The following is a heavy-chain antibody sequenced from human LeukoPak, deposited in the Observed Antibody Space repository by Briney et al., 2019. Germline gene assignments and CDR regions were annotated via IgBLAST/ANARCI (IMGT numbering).Heavy chain of an antibody. Sequence: TSETLSLTCTVSGGSISSSSYYWGWIRQPPGKGLEWIGSIYYSGSTYYNPSLKSRVTISVDTSKNQFSLKLSSVTAADTAVYYCARFYDSSGYLNYWGQGTLDTVSS. CDR1: GGSISSSSYY. CDR3: ARFYDSSGYLNY. CDR2: IYYSGST. J-gene: IGHJ4*02. D-gene: IGHD3-22*01. V-gene: IGHV4-39*01.